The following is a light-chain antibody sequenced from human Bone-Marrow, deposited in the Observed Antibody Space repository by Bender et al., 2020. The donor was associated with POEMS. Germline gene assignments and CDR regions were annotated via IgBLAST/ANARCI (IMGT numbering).Light chain of an antibody. J-gene: IGLJ2*01. Sequence: QSALTQPASVSGSPGQSITISCTGTSSDVGSYNLVSWYQQYPGKAPKLMIYELSKRPSGVSNRFSGSKSGNTASLTISGLQAEDEADYFCSSYTSTSTFFGGGTKLTVL. CDR2: ELS. CDR3: SSYTSTSTF. CDR1: SSDVGSYNL. V-gene: IGLV2-14*02.